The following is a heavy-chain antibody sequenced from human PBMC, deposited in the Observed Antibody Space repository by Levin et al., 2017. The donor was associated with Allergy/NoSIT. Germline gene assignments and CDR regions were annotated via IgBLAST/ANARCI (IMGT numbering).Heavy chain of an antibody. J-gene: IGHJ5*02. CDR3: ARDLKAAAEGATYWFDP. CDR2: ISTSSDYT. Sequence: PGGSLRLSCAASGFTLISYTMNWVRQAPGKGLEWVSSISTSSDYTYYAASVKGRFTVSRDNAKNSLYLQMNSLRAEDTAVYYCARDLKAAAEGATYWFDPWGQGTLVTVSS. V-gene: IGHV3-21*01. CDR1: GFTLISYT. D-gene: IGHD6-13*01.